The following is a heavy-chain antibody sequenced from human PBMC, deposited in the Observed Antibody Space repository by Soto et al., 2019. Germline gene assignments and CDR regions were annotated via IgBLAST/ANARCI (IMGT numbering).Heavy chain of an antibody. V-gene: IGHV3-30*04. Sequence: GGSLRLSCAASGFPFSSYAMHWVRQAPGKGLEWVAVISYDGSNKYYADSVKGRFTISRDNSKNTLYLQMNSLRAEDTAVYYCAREVAGDAFDIWGQGTMVTVSS. CDR1: GFPFSSYA. CDR2: ISYDGSNK. J-gene: IGHJ3*02. CDR3: AREVAGDAFDI. D-gene: IGHD6-19*01.